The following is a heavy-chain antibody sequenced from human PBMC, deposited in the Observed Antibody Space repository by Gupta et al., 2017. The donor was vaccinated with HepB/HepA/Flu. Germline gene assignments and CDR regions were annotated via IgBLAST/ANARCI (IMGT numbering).Heavy chain of an antibody. D-gene: IGHD2-21*01. Sequence: EVHLLQSGGTLVQPGGSLRLSCAASGFTFSNFAMTWVRQAPGKGLEWVATISFNGGFTYYAESVKGRCTISRDNSRNILYLQMNSLRVEDKAVYYCAKEGPILVVANVTLSPFDPWGQGSLVPVSS. J-gene: IGHJ5*02. CDR3: AKEGPILVVANVTLSPFDP. V-gene: IGHV3-23*01. CDR1: GFTFSNFA. CDR2: ISFNGGFT.